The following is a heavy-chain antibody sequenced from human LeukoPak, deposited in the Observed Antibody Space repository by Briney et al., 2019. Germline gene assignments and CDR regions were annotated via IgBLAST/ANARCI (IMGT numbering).Heavy chain of an antibody. D-gene: IGHD3-22*01. CDR3: ARVPHYYDSSGRDAFDI. Sequence: PGGSLRLSCAASGFTFSSYSMNWVRQAPGKGLEWVSSISSSSSYIYYADSVKGRFTISGDNAKNSLYLQMNSLRAEDTAVYYCARVPHYYDSSGRDAFDIWGQGTMVTVSS. CDR1: GFTFSSYS. J-gene: IGHJ3*02. CDR2: ISSSSSYI. V-gene: IGHV3-21*01.